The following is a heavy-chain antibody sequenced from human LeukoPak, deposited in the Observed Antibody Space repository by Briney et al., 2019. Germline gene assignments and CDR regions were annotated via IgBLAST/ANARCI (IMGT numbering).Heavy chain of an antibody. CDR1: VYTFTTYG. Sequence: ASVKVSCKASVYTFTTYGINWVRQAPGQGLQWMGWSSAYSGHTNYVQNLHSRVTITTDSSTTTAYMELRGLTSYDTAVYYCARDYDDNSRCFGYWGQGTLVTVSS. V-gene: IGHV1-18*01. J-gene: IGHJ4*02. CDR3: ARDYDDNSRCFGY. CDR2: SSAYSGHT. D-gene: IGHD4-23*01.